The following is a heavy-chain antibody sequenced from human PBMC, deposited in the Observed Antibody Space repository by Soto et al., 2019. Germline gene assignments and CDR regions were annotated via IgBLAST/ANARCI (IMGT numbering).Heavy chain of an antibody. CDR2: IYHSGST. CDR3: ARDKAVVTATQNNNWFDP. Sequence: KLRETLSLTCAVSGYSISSGYYWGWIRQPPGKGLEWIGSIYHSGSTYYNPSLKSRVTISVDTSKNQFSLKLSSVTAADTAVYYCARDKAVVTATQNNNWFDPWGQGTLVTVSS. D-gene: IGHD2-21*02. J-gene: IGHJ5*02. CDR1: GYSISSGYY. V-gene: IGHV4-38-2*02.